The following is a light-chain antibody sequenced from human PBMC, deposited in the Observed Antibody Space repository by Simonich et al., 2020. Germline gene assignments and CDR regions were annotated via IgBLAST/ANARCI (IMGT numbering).Light chain of an antibody. Sequence: EIVLTQSPATLSLSPGERATLPCRASQSVSSYLAWYQQKPGQAPRLLLYDASNRATGIPARFRCSGSGTDFPLTISSLEPEDFAVYYCQQRSNWLTFGGGTKVEIK. CDR3: QQRSNWLT. V-gene: IGKV3-11*01. CDR2: DAS. J-gene: IGKJ4*01. CDR1: QSVSSY.